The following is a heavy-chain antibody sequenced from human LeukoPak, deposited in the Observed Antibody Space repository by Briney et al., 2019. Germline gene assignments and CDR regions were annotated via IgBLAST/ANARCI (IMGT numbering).Heavy chain of an antibody. J-gene: IGHJ4*02. CDR1: GFTFIDYY. D-gene: IGHD5-18*01. CDR3: AKEASRGSSFAYTPIEKPYYLDY. CDR2: ISSSGSTI. V-gene: IGHV3-11*04. Sequence: GGSLRLSCAASGFTFIDYYMSWIRQAPGKGLEWVSYISSSGSTIYYADSVKGRFTISRDNSKNTLFLQMNSLRAEDTAVYYCAKEASRGSSFAYTPIEKPYYLDYWGQGTLVTVSS.